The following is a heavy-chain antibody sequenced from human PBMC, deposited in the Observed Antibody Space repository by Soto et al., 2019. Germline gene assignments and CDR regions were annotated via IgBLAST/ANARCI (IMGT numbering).Heavy chain of an antibody. CDR2: IMPIFGTA. D-gene: IGHD3-3*02. CDR1: GGTFSSYA. J-gene: IGHJ6*02. V-gene: IGHV1-69*12. CDR3: ARDKDRPQLGGNYYYVMDV. Sequence: QVQLVQSGSEVKKPGSSVKVSCTASGGTFSSYAISWVRQVPGQGLEWMGGIMPIFGTADYAQKFQGRVTITANESTSIADVELSSLRSENTGVYYCARDKDRPQLGGNYYYVMDVWGQGTTVTVSS.